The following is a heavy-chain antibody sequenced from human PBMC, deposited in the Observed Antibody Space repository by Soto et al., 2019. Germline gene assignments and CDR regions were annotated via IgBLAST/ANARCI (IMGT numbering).Heavy chain of an antibody. J-gene: IGHJ4*02. CDR1: GFTFSSYA. CDR2: ASGSGGTT. D-gene: IGHD3-3*01. CDR3: AKGDDFWSVSGSDY. Sequence: GGSLRLACAASGFTFSSYAMSWVRQAPGEGLEWVSAASGSGGTTYYADSVKGRFTISRDNSKNTLYLQMNSLRAEDTAVYYCAKGDDFWSVSGSDYWGQGTLVTVSS. V-gene: IGHV3-23*01.